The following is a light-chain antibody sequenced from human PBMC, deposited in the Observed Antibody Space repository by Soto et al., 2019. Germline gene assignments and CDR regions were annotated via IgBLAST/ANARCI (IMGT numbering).Light chain of an antibody. V-gene: IGLV2-14*01. CDR1: SSDVGGYNS. CDR2: DVT. CDR3: SSYRPGGSYV. J-gene: IGLJ1*01. Sequence: QSALTQPASVSGSPGLSIAISCTGTSSDVGGYNSVSWYQQHPGKAPKLVIYDVTSRPSGVSNRFSGSKSGNTASLTISGLQAEDEGDYYCSSYRPGGSYVFGTGTKLTVL.